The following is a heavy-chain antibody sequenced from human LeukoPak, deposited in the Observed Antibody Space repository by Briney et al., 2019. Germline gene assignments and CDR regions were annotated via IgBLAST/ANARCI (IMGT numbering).Heavy chain of an antibody. J-gene: IGHJ4*02. V-gene: IGHV3-11*04. CDR1: GSIFSNYY. CDR2: ISADAATV. Sequence: GGSLRLSCTASGSIFSNYYMAWVRQPPGRGLEWISYISADAATVKYADSVEGRFTVSRDNTQNSIYLEMSSLRVDDTAVYYCARMYSSVYYGDYFDYWGQGNLVSVSS. D-gene: IGHD5/OR15-5a*01. CDR3: ARMYSSVYYGDYFDY.